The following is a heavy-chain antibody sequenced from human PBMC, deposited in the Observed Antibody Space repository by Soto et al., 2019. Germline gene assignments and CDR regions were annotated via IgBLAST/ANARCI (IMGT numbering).Heavy chain of an antibody. CDR3: ARGGGYQHY. V-gene: IGHV3-48*02. J-gene: IGHJ4*02. CDR1: GFTFSSYS. CDR2: ISSSSSTI. Sequence: PGGSLRLSCEASGFTFSSYSMNWVRQAPGKGLEWVSYISSSSSTIYYADSVKGRFTISRDNAKNSLYLQMNSLIDEDTAVYYCARGGGYQHYWXQGTLVTVSS. D-gene: IGHD1-26*01.